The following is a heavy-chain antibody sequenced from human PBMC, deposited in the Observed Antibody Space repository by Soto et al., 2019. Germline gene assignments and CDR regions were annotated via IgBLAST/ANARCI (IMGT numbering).Heavy chain of an antibody. D-gene: IGHD6-13*01. CDR1: GFTVSNNY. CDR3: ARDPPGIAASGGGG. CDR2: IYSGGST. Sequence: EVQLVESGGGLIQPGGSLRLSCAASGFTVSNNYMRWVRQAPGKGLEWVSLIYSGGSTHYAGSVKGRFTISRDNSKNTLYLQMNSLRVEDTAVYYCARDPPGIAASGGGGWGQGTLVTVSS. V-gene: IGHV3-53*01. J-gene: IGHJ4*02.